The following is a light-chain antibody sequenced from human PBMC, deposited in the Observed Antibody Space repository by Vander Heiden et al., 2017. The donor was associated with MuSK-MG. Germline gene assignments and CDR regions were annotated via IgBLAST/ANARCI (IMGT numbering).Light chain of an antibody. J-gene: IGLJ1*01. CDR2: RND. CDR3: AAWDDSLNALV. Sequence: QSVLTQPPSASGAPGQRVVISCSGSTSNIGATIVNWYQHFPGTAPKFLIYRNDQRASGVPDRFSASKSGTSASLAISGLQSEDEADYYCAAWDDSLNALVFGSGTKVT. CDR1: TSNIGATI. V-gene: IGLV1-44*01.